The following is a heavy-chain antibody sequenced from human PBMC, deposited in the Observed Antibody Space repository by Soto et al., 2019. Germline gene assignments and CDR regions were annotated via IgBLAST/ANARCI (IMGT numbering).Heavy chain of an antibody. CDR1: GFIFNKSA. J-gene: IGHJ4*02. D-gene: IGHD2-8*02. CDR2: ISDDGLNK. Sequence: AGGSLRLSCAASGFIFNKSAIHWVRQAPGKGLEWVAFISDDGLNKFYADSVKGRFTISRDNSKNTIYLQMNSLRAEDTAVYYCAKGREEVLLLVALDYWGQGTLVTVSS. V-gene: IGHV3-30*18. CDR3: AKGREEVLLLVALDY.